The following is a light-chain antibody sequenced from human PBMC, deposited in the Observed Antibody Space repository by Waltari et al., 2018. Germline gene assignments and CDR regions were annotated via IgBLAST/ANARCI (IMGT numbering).Light chain of an antibody. CDR1: PSDIGPYDY. J-gene: IGLJ2*01. Sequence: QSALTQPASVSGSPGQSITISCTGTPSDIGPYDYVSWYQQRPGKAPKLMIFEVTKRPSGVSNRFSGSKSGDTASLTISGLQAEDEADYYCSAYTGGSTLVVFGGGTKVIVL. CDR3: SAYTGGSTLVV. CDR2: EVT. V-gene: IGLV2-14*01.